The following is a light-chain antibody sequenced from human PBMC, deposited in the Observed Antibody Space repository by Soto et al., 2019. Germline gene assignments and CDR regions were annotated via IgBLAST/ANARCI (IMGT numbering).Light chain of an antibody. CDR2: RNN. CDR1: SSNIGSNY. J-gene: IGLJ2*01. V-gene: IGLV1-47*01. CDR3: AAWDDSLSGPRVV. Sequence: QSVLTQPPSASGTPGQRVTISCSGSSSNIGSNYVYWYQQLPGTAPKILIYRNNQRPSGVPDRFSGSKSGTSASLAISGLRSEDEADYYCAAWDDSLSGPRVVFGGGTKLTVL.